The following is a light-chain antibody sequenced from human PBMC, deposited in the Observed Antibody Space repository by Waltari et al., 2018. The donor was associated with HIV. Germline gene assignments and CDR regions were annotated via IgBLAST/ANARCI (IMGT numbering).Light chain of an antibody. V-gene: IGKV3-15*01. J-gene: IGKJ4*01. CDR2: GAS. CDR3: QQYNNGPPLT. Sequence: EIVMTQSPAALSVFPGERATLSCRASQSVSSNLAWYQQKPGQAPRPLIYGASTRATGIPARFSGSGSGTEITLTISSLQSEDFAVYYCQQYNNGPPLTFGGGTKVEIK. CDR1: QSVSSN.